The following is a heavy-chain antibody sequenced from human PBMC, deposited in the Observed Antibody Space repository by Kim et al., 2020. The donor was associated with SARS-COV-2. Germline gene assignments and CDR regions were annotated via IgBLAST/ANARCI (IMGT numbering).Heavy chain of an antibody. Sequence: SETLSLTCTVSGGSISSSSYYWGWIRQPPGKGLEWIGSIYYSGSTYYNPSLKSRVTISVDTSKNQFSLKLSSVTAADTAVYYCARSTKGYGSGTNWAYWG. CDR3: ARSTKGYGSGTNWAY. V-gene: IGHV4-39*01. D-gene: IGHD3-10*01. CDR1: GGSISSSSYY. CDR2: IYYSGST. J-gene: IGHJ4*01.